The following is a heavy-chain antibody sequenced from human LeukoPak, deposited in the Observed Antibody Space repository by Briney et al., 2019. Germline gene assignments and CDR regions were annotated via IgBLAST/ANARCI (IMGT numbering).Heavy chain of an antibody. V-gene: IGHV4-59*01. J-gene: IGHJ4*02. D-gene: IGHD6-13*01. CDR1: GGSISSYY. Sequence: SETLSLTCTVSGGSISSYYWSWIRQPPGKGLEWIGYIYYSGTTNYNPSLKSRVTISIDTSKNQFSLKLGSVTAADTAVYYCARGVYIAAAQYGYWGQGTLVTVSS. CDR2: IYYSGTT. CDR3: ARGVYIAAAQYGY.